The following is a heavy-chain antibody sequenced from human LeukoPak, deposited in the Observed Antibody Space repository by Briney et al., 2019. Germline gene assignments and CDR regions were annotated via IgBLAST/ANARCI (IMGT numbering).Heavy chain of an antibody. Sequence: VSVKVSCKASGYTFTSYGISWVRQAPGQGLEWMGWISAYSGNTNYAQKLQGRVTMTTDTSTSTAYMELRSLRSDDTAVYYCARLSPFGGPYYFDYWGQGALVTVSS. V-gene: IGHV1-18*01. CDR3: ARLSPFGGPYYFDY. CDR1: GYTFTSYG. CDR2: ISAYSGNT. J-gene: IGHJ4*02. D-gene: IGHD3-10*01.